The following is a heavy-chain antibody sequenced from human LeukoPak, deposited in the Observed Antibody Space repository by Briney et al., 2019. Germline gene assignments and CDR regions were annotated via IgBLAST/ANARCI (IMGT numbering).Heavy chain of an antibody. J-gene: IGHJ6*02. CDR2: IKQDGSEK. CDR1: GFTFSSYW. CDR3: ARDLLWAYYYYGMDV. V-gene: IGHV3-7*01. Sequence: GGSLRLSCAASGFTFSSYWMSWVRQAPGKGLEWVANIKQDGSEKYYVDSVKGRFTISRDNAKNSLYLQMNSLRAEDTAVYYWARDLLWAYYYYGMDVWGQGTTVTVSS. D-gene: IGHD2/OR15-2a*01.